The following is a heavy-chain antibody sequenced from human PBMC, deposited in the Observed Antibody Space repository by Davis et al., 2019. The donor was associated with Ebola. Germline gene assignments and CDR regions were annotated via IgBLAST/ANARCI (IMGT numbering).Heavy chain of an antibody. D-gene: IGHD3-3*01. CDR2: IIPIFGTA. CDR1: GGTFSSYA. V-gene: IGHV1-69*06. CDR3: ARAEIGDFWSGYYAYYYGMDV. Sequence: AASVKASCKASGGTFSSYAISWVRQAPGQGLEWMGGIIPIFGTANYAQKFQGRVTITADKSTSTAYMELSSLRSEDTAVYYCARAEIGDFWSGYYAYYYGMDVWGQGTTVTVSS. J-gene: IGHJ6*02.